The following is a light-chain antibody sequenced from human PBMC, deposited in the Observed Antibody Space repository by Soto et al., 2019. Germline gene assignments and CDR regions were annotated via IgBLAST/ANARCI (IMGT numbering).Light chain of an antibody. V-gene: IGKV3-20*01. CDR2: GGS. CDR3: QQYSSSRT. CDR1: QSVSSY. Sequence: EIVLTQSPGNVSPSPGERATLSCRASQSVSSYLAWYKHKPGQAPRLLIYGGSSRATGIPVRFSGSGSETDFTLTITRLEPEDFAVYYCQQYSSSRTFGQGTKLDIK. J-gene: IGKJ1*01.